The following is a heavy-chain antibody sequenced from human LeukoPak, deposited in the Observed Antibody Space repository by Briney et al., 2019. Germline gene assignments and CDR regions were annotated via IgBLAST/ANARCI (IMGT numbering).Heavy chain of an antibody. CDR3: ARGAVAGTDYYYYGMDV. D-gene: IGHD6-19*01. CDR1: GYTFTGYY. V-gene: IGHV1-2*02. Sequence: GASVKVSCKASGYTFTGYYMHWVRQAPGQGLEWMGWINPNSGGTNYAQKFQGRVTMTRDTSISTAYMELSRLRSDDTAVYYCARGAVAGTDYYYYGMDVWGQGTTVTVPS. J-gene: IGHJ6*02. CDR2: INPNSGGT.